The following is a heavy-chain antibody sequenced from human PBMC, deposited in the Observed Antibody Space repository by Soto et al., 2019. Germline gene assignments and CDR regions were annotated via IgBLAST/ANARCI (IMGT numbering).Heavy chain of an antibody. J-gene: IGHJ4*02. CDR1: GFTVSSNY. Sequence: PGGSLRLSCAASGFTVSSNYMSWVRQAPGKGLEWVSVIYSGGSTYYADSVKGRFTISRDNSKNTLYLQMNSLRAEDTAVYYCARVHTYYYDSSGHFDYWGQGTLVTVSS. V-gene: IGHV3-53*01. CDR3: ARVHTYYYDSSGHFDY. CDR2: IYSGGST. D-gene: IGHD3-22*01.